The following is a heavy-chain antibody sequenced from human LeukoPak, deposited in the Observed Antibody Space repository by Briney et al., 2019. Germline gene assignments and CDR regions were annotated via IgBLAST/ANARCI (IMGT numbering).Heavy chain of an antibody. J-gene: IGHJ4*02. Sequence: GGSLRLSCAASGFTFSNYGMSWVRQAPGKGLEWVSVIRGSGGGTYYADSVKGRFTISRDNSKDTVYLQMNSLRAEDTAVYYCVKARMPHCGTDCLESWGQGTLVTVSS. CDR2: IRGSGGGT. CDR1: GFTFSNYG. CDR3: VKARMPHCGTDCLES. D-gene: IGHD2-21*02. V-gene: IGHV3-23*01.